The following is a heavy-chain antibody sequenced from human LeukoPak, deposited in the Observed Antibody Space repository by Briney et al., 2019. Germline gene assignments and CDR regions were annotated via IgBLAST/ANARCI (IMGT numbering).Heavy chain of an antibody. D-gene: IGHD6-19*01. CDR1: GFTFSTYT. J-gene: IGHJ4*02. CDR2: ISGSSSYI. Sequence: GGSLRLSCAASGFTFSTYTMNWVRQAPGKGLEWVSSISGSSSYIYYADSVKGRFTISRDNTKNSLYLQMNSLRAEDTAVYYCLGGTGWIFDYWGQGTLVTVSS. V-gene: IGHV3-21*01. CDR3: LGGTGWIFDY.